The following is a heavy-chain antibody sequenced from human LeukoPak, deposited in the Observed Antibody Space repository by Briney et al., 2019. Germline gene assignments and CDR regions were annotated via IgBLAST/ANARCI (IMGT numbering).Heavy chain of an antibody. Sequence: GGSLRLSCAASGFTFNIYAMTWVRQAPGKGLEWVSSITGDCNYIFYADSVKGRFTISRDNAQNSLFLELNSLRGEDTAVYYCARERNFYYFDYWGQGALVTVSS. J-gene: IGHJ4*02. D-gene: IGHD3-3*01. CDR2: ITGDCNYI. CDR1: GFTFNIYA. V-gene: IGHV3-21*01. CDR3: ARERNFYYFDY.